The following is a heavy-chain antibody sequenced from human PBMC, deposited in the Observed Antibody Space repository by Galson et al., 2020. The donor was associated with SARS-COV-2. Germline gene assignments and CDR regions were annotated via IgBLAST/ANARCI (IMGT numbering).Heavy chain of an antibody. V-gene: IGHV1-69*13. Sequence: SVKVSCKASGGTFSNYAISWVRQAPGQGLEWMGGIIPIFGTANYAQKFQGRVTITADESTSTAYMELSSLRSEDTAVYYCARIYYSRSSHYYYYYMDVWGKGTTVAVSS. CDR3: ARIYYSRSSHYYYYYMDV. CDR2: IIPIFGTA. CDR1: GGTFSNYA. D-gene: IGHD3-22*01. J-gene: IGHJ6*03.